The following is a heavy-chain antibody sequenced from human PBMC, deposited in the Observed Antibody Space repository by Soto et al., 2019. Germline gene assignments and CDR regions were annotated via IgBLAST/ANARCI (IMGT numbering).Heavy chain of an antibody. CDR3: ARSEVIPEGCDY. D-gene: IGHD3-16*02. Sequence: ASGKVSGKASGYIFTTYALHGVRQAPGQRLEWMGWINAGNGNTNYSQKFQDRVTITRDTSASVAYMELSSLASEDTAVYYCARSEVIPEGCDYWGQGTLVT. V-gene: IGHV1-3*01. CDR2: INAGNGNT. CDR1: GYIFTTYA. J-gene: IGHJ4*02.